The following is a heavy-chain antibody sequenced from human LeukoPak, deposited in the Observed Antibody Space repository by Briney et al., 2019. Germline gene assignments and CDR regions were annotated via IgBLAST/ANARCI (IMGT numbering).Heavy chain of an antibody. CDR1: GFTFSSYG. CDR2: IRYDGSNK. CDR3: AKDHAGWELLKAFDY. D-gene: IGHD1-26*01. J-gene: IGHJ4*02. V-gene: IGHV3-30*02. Sequence: GGSLRLSCAASGFTFSSYGMHWVRQAPGKGLEWVAFIRYDGSNKYYADSVKGRFTISRDNAKNTLYLQMNSLRAEDTAVYYCAKDHAGWELLKAFDYWGQGTLVTVSS.